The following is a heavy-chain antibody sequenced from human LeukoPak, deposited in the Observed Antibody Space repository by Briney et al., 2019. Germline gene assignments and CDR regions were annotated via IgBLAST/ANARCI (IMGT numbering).Heavy chain of an antibody. V-gene: IGHV1-2*02. CDR1: GDTFTGYY. Sequence: ASVKVSCKASGDTFTGYYMHWVRQAPGQGLEWMGWINPNSGGTNYAQKFQGRVTMTRDTSISTAYMELSRLRSDDTAVYYCAVGSSSWYRQHYYYYYMDVWGKGTTVTVSS. CDR3: AVGSSSWYRQHYYYYYMDV. J-gene: IGHJ6*03. D-gene: IGHD6-13*01. CDR2: INPNSGGT.